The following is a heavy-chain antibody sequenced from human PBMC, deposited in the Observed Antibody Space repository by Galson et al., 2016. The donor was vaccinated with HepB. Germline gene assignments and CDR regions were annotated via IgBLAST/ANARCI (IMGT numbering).Heavy chain of an antibody. V-gene: IGHV3-33*03. CDR2: IWYDGSNT. CDR1: GFSFSSYG. CDR3: MRAYSSSWHSWFDP. J-gene: IGHJ5*02. D-gene: IGHD6-13*01. Sequence: SLRLSCAASGFSFSSYGMHWVRQAPGKGLEWVANIWYDGSNTYYQDSVKGRFTISRDNSKNTVYLQMNSLRGEDTAVYYCMRAYSSSWHSWFDPWGQGTLVTVSS.